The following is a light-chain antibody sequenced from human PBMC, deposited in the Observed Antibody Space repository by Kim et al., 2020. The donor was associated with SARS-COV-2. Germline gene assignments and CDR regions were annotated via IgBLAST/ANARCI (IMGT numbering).Light chain of an antibody. J-gene: IGKJ2*01. Sequence: VSRSLAWYQLRPGQAPRLLIYGASTRATDIPARFSASGSGREFTLTISSVQSEDLAVYYCHQYVNWPDTFGQGTKLEI. CDR3: HQYVNWPDT. V-gene: IGKV3-15*01. CDR1: VSRS. CDR2: GAS.